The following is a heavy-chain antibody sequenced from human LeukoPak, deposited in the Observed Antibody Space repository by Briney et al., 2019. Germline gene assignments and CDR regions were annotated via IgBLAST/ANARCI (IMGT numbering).Heavy chain of an antibody. Sequence: GGSLRLSCTASGFTFGDYAMNWVRQAPGKGLEWVGFIRSKAYGGTTEYAASVKGRFTISRDDSKSTAYVQMDGLKTDDTAVYYCTRWITRSSLDYWGQGTLVTVSS. V-gene: IGHV3-49*04. J-gene: IGHJ4*02. CDR1: GFTFGDYA. CDR3: TRWITRSSLDY. CDR2: IRSKAYGGTT. D-gene: IGHD2-2*01.